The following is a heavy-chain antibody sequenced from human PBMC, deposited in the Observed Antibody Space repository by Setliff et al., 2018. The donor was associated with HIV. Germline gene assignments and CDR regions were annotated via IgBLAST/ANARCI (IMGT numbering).Heavy chain of an antibody. Sequence: ASVKVSCKASGYTFTSYAMHWVRQAPGQGLEWMGWINAGNGNTKYSQKFQGRVTITRDTSASTAYMELSSLRSEDTAVYYCARDRGDRGLVRNYFDYWGQGTLVTVSS. V-gene: IGHV1-3*01. J-gene: IGHJ4*02. CDR2: INAGNGNT. CDR1: GYTFTSYA. D-gene: IGHD6-19*01. CDR3: ARDRGDRGLVRNYFDY.